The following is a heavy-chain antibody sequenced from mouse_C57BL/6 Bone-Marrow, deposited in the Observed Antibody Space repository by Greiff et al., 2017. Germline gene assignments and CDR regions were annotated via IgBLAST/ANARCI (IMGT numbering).Heavy chain of an antibody. J-gene: IGHJ4*01. V-gene: IGHV1-55*01. CDR1: GYTFTSYW. Sequence: VQLQQSGAELVKPGASVKMSCKASGYTFTSYWITWVKQRPGQGLEWIGDIYPGSGSTNYNEKFKGKATLTVDTSSSTAYMQLTSLTSEDSSVYYSARWNTANDKDDWGQGASVTV. CDR3: ARWNTANDKDD. D-gene: IGHD5-2*01. CDR2: IYPGSGST.